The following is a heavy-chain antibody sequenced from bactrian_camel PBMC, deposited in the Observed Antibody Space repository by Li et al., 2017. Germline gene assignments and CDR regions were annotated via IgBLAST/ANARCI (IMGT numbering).Heavy chain of an antibody. J-gene: IGHJ6*01. CDR1: GAARSIEC. CDR3: AARGPYCYTKLSVADFTY. Sequence: HVQLVESGGGSAQAGGSLRLSCAASGAARSIECMGWFRQAPGKEREGVALHDNDGSTSYTDSVKGRFTISEDNAKNTMYLRMNNLKAEDTAMYYCAARGPYCYTKLSVADFTYWGQGTQVTVS. V-gene: IGHV3S53*01. D-gene: IGHD2*01. CDR2: HDNDGST.